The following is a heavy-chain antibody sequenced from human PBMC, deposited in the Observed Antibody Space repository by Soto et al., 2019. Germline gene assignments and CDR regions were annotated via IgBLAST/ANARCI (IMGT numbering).Heavy chain of an antibody. J-gene: IGHJ3*01. CDR3: ARRQSTDTVQAPAAIYADDGFDF. Sequence: QLQLQQSGPGLVKPSETLSLTCTVSGVSISNPYYYWGWIRQTPGKGLEWIGSIHYSGSTFYTPSLRSPVTLSLDTSRNPFSLRLTSVSVADTAVYYCARRQSTDTVQAPAAIYADDGFDFWGQGTMVTVSS. CDR1: GVSISNPYYY. V-gene: IGHV4-39*01. D-gene: IGHD2-2*01. CDR2: IHYSGST.